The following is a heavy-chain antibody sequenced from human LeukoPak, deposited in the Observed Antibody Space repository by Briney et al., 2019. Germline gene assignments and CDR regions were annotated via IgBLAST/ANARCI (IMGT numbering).Heavy chain of an antibody. CDR2: ISGSGGST. J-gene: IGHJ3*02. Sequence: HSGGSLRLSCAASGFTFSSYAMSWVRQAPGKGLEWVSAISGSGGSTYYADSVKGWFTISRDNSKNTLYLQMNSLRAEDTAVYYCAKDFGYYGSGEIDDAFDIWGQGTMVTVSS. D-gene: IGHD3-10*01. CDR1: GFTFSSYA. CDR3: AKDFGYYGSGEIDDAFDI. V-gene: IGHV3-23*01.